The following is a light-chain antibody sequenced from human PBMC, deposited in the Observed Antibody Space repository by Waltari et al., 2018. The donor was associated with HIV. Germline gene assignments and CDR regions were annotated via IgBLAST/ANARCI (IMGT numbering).Light chain of an antibody. CDR3: ATWDDNLSGVL. CDR1: SSDIGSYY. CDR2: RNN. V-gene: IGLV1-47*01. J-gene: IGLJ3*02. Sequence: QSVLTQPPSASGTPGQRVTISCSGSSSDIGSYYVYWFRQLPGTAPKLLIYRNNQRPSGVPDRFPGSKFGTSASLAISGLRSEDEADYYCATWDDNLSGVLFGGGTKLTVL.